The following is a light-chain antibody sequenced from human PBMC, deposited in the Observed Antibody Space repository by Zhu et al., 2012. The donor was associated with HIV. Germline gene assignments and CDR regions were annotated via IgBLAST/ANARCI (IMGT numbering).Light chain of an antibody. CDR3: HQYYGTPWT. CDR2: AAS. J-gene: IGKJ1*01. CDR1: QGISNS. Sequence: DIQMTQSPSSLSASLGDRVTITCRASQGISNSLAWYQQKPGKAPKLLLYAASRLESGVPSRFSGSGSGTDYTLTISSLQPEDFATYSCHQYYGTPWTFGRGTKVEMK. V-gene: IGKV1-NL1*01.